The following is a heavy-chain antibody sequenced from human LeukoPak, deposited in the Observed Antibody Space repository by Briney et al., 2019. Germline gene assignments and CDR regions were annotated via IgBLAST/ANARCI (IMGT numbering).Heavy chain of an antibody. CDR2: INPNSGGT. CDR1: GYTFTGYY. Sequence: ASVKVSCKASGYTFTGYYMHWVRQAPGQGLEWMGWINPNSGGTNYAQKFQGRVTMTRDTSISTAYMELSRLRSDDTAVYYCARDKITIPGYSYSYWGQGTLVTVSS. J-gene: IGHJ4*02. CDR3: ARDKITIPGYSYSY. D-gene: IGHD5-18*01. V-gene: IGHV1-2*02.